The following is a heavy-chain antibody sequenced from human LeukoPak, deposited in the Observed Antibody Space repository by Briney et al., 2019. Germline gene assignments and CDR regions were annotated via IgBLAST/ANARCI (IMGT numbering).Heavy chain of an antibody. CDR1: GFTVSSNY. V-gene: IGHV3-53*01. Sequence: GGSLRLSCAASGFTVSSNYMSWVRQAPGKGLEWVSVIYSGGSTYYADSVKGRFTISRDNSKNTLYLQMNSLRAEDTAVYYCASIAVAFHAFDIWGQGTMVTVSS. D-gene: IGHD6-19*01. J-gene: IGHJ3*02. CDR2: IYSGGST. CDR3: ASIAVAFHAFDI.